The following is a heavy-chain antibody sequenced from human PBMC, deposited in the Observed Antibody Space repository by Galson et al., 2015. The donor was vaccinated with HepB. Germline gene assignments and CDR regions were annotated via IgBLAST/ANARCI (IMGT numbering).Heavy chain of an antibody. V-gene: IGHV3-23*01. CDR3: AQGSSSADTALTY. D-gene: IGHD5-18*01. CDR1: GFIFSDYA. J-gene: IGHJ1*01. Sequence: SLRLSCAASGFIFSDYAINWVRQAPGKGLEWVSAITGSGGTTYYADSVKGRFTISRDNSRDTLYLQMNSLRGEDTAVYYCAQGSSSADTALTYWGQGTLVTVSS. CDR2: ITGSGGTT.